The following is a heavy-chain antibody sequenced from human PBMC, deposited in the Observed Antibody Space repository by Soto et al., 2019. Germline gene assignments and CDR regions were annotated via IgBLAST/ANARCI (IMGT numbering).Heavy chain of an antibody. CDR2: ISTTNSYI. J-gene: IGHJ4*02. CDR1: GFRFSTYS. CDR3: TRDPVPDSSGYFPFDY. V-gene: IGHV3-21*01. Sequence: EVQLVESVGGPGQAWGSLRLSCAASGFRFSTYSMNWVRQAPGKGLEWVASISTTNSYIYYADSVRGRFTISRDNAKNSLFLQMNSLRAEDTAVYYCTRDPVPDSSGYFPFDYWGQGTLVIVSS. D-gene: IGHD3-22*01.